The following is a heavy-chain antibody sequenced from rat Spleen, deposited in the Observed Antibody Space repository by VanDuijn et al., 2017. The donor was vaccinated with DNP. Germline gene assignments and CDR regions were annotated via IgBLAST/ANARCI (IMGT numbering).Heavy chain of an antibody. J-gene: IGHJ2*01. CDR3: ARPNYDGSYYYSYYFEY. Sequence: QVQLQQSGAELAKPGSSVKISCKASGYTFPTYYISWIKQTTGQGLECIGYINTGSGTTNYNEKIKGKATLTVDKSSSTAFMQLSSLTPDDSAVYYCARPNYDGSYYYSYYFEYWGQGVMVTVSS. CDR2: INTGSGTT. V-gene: IGHV1-43*01. CDR1: GYTFPTYY. D-gene: IGHD1-12*02.